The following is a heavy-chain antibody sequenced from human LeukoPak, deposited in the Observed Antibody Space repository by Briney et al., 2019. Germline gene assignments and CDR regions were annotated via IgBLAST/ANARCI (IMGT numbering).Heavy chain of an antibody. CDR2: INRDGSRT. CDR1: GFTFSNHR. D-gene: IGHD5-18*01. J-gene: IGHJ4*02. Sequence: GGSLRLSCAASGFTFSNHRMHWVRQAPGKGLMWVSRINRDGSRTDYADSVKGRFTISRDDAKNTLYLQVNSLRAEDTAVYFCARGGSDTAMAHDYWGQGTLVTVSS. CDR3: ARGGSDTAMAHDY. V-gene: IGHV3-74*01.